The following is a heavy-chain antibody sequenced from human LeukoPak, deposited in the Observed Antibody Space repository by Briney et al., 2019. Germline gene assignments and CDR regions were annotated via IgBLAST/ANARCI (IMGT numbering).Heavy chain of an antibody. J-gene: IGHJ4*02. D-gene: IGHD5-24*01. Sequence: SETLSLTCTVSGGSISSSSYYWGWIRQPPGKGLEWIGSIYYSGSTYYNPSLKSRVTISVDTSKNQFSLKLSSVTAADTAVYYCARHGVGEMATISYFDYWGQGTLVTVSS. V-gene: IGHV4-39*01. CDR3: ARHGVGEMATISYFDY. CDR1: GGSISSSSYY. CDR2: IYYSGST.